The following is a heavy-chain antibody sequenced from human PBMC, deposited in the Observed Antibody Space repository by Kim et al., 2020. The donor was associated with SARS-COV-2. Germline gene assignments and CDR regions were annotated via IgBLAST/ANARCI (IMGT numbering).Heavy chain of an antibody. J-gene: IGHJ6*02. Sequence: GGSLRLSCAASGFTFSSYGMHWVRQAPGKGLEWVAVIWYDGSNKYYADSVKGRFTISRDNSKNTLYLQMNSLRAEDTAVYYCARDAPTDYDILTGHTSPRGNGMDVWGQGTTVTVSS. CDR2: IWYDGSNK. CDR1: GFTFSSYG. CDR3: ARDAPTDYDILTGHTSPRGNGMDV. D-gene: IGHD3-9*01. V-gene: IGHV3-33*01.